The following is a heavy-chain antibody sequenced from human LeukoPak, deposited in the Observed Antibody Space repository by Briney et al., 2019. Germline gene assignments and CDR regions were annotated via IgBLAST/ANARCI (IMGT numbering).Heavy chain of an antibody. CDR1: GFTFSSYA. CDR2: ISSNEGST. V-gene: IGHV3-64*01. J-gene: IGHJ4*02. D-gene: IGHD6-19*01. CDR3: ARDLDSSGWRRHFDY. Sequence: GGSLRLSCAASGFTFSSYAMHWVRQAPGKGLEYVSAISSNEGSTYYANSVKGRFTISRDNSKNTLYLQMGSLRAEDMAVYYCARDLDSSGWRRHFDYWGQGTLVTVSS.